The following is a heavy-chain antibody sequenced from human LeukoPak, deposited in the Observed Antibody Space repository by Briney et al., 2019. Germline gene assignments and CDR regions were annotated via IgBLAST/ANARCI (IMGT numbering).Heavy chain of an antibody. CDR1: GGSISSSSYY. D-gene: IGHD3-10*01. CDR3: ARAHQKPYYGSGSYCEY. J-gene: IGHJ4*02. CDR2: IYHSGST. Sequence: SETLSLTCTVSGGSISSSSYYWGWIRQPPGKGLEWIGSIYHSGSTYYNPSLKSRVTISVDTSKNQFSLKLSSVTAADTAVYYCARAHQKPYYGSGSYCEYWGQGTLVTVSS. V-gene: IGHV4-39*07.